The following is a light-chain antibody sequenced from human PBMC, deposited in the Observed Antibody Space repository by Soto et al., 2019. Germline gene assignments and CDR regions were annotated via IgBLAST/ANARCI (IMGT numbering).Light chain of an antibody. CDR2: EVS. CDR3: SSYAGNNNVV. V-gene: IGLV2-8*01. Sequence: QSALTQPPSASGSPGQSVTISCTGTSSDVGGYKFVSWYQQHPGKAPKLLIFEVSRRPSGVPDRFSGSKSGNTASLTVSGLEAEDEADCYCSSYAGNNNVVFGGGTKLTVL. J-gene: IGLJ2*01. CDR1: SSDVGGYKF.